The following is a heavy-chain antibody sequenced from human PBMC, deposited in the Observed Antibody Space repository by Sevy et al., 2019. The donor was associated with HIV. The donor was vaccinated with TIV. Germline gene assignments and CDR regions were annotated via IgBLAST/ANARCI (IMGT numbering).Heavy chain of an antibody. Sequence: EGSLRLSCAASGFIISDNGMHWVHQAPGKALEWVAFVCYDGSEKHYADSVKGRFIIVRDNSKNTIYLQMYSLRPEDTARYYCAKDWEGVDTPRSFDIWGQGTMVTVSS. CDR3: AKDWEGVDTPRSFDI. D-gene: IGHD3-3*01. CDR1: GFIISDNG. V-gene: IGHV3-30*02. J-gene: IGHJ3*02. CDR2: VCYDGSEK.